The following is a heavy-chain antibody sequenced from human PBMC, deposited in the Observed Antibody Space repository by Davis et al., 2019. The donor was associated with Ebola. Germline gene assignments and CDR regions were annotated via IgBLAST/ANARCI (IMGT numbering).Heavy chain of an antibody. CDR2: IKSKTDGGTT. D-gene: IGHD3-16*02. Sequence: PGGSLRLSCAASGFTFSTSSMNWVRQAPGKGLEWVGRIKSKTDGGTTDYAAPVKGRFTISRDDSKNTLYLQMNSLKTEDTAVYYCTTDQGPIMVTFGGVIVPTYYYYGMDVWGQGTTVTVSS. CDR1: GFTFSTSS. CDR3: TTDQGPIMVTFGGVIVPTYYYYGMDV. J-gene: IGHJ6*02. V-gene: IGHV3-15*01.